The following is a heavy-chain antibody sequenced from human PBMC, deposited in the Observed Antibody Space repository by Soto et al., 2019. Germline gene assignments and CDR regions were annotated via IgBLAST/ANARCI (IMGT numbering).Heavy chain of an antibody. CDR2: MSHSGGT. CDR3: ARVERGTVTTVVDAFDI. D-gene: IGHD1-1*01. Sequence: SETLSLTCAVYGGFVSSGTYYWSWIRQPPGKGLEWIGEMSHSGGTHFNPSLKSRVTISVDTSKNQFSLKMSPVTAADTVLFYCARVERGTVTTVVDAFDIWGPGTMVTVSS. J-gene: IGHJ3*02. CDR1: GGFVSSGTYY. V-gene: IGHV4-61*01.